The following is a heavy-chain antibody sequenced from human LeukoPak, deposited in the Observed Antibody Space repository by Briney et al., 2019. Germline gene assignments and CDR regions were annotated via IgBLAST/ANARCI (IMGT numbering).Heavy chain of an antibody. V-gene: IGHV4-30-2*01. CDR2: IYHSGST. J-gene: IGHJ4*02. CDR3: ARDLRAGQFDY. D-gene: IGHD1-14*01. CDR1: GGSISSGGYS. Sequence: SETLSLTCAVSGGSISSGGYSWSWIRQPPGKGLEWIGYIYHSGSTYYNPSLKSRVTISVDRSKNQFSLKLSSVTAADTAVYYCARDLRAGQFDYWGQGTLVTVSS.